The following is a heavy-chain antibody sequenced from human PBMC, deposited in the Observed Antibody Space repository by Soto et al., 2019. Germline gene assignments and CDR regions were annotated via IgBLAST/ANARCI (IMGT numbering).Heavy chain of an antibody. CDR1: GFTFSSYA. V-gene: IGHV3-30-3*01. D-gene: IGHD1-26*01. J-gene: IGHJ4*02. CDR2: ISYDGSNK. CDR3: ARDRGSGSYYRLPDY. Sequence: ESGGGVVQPGRSLRLSCAASGFTFSSYAMHWVRQAPGKGLEWVAVISYDGSNKYYADSVKGRFTISRDNSKNTLYLQMNSLRAEDTAVYYCARDRGSGSYYRLPDYWGQGTLVTVSS.